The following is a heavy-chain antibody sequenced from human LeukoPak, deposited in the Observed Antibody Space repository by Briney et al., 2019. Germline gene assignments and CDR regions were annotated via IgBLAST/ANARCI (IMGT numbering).Heavy chain of an antibody. Sequence: PGGSLRLSCAASGFTFSSYAMSWVRQAPGKGLKWVSGISGSGGSTYYADSVKGRFTISRDNSKNTLYLQMNSLRAEDTAVYYCAKSESGWYGSSSSYFQHWGQGTLVTVSS. J-gene: IGHJ1*01. CDR2: ISGSGGST. D-gene: IGHD6-6*01. CDR3: AKSESGWYGSSSSYFQH. CDR1: GFTFSSYA. V-gene: IGHV3-23*01.